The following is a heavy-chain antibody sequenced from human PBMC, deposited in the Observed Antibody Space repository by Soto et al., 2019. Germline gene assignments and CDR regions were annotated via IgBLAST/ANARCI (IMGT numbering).Heavy chain of an antibody. CDR2: IYYSGST. J-gene: IGHJ4*02. V-gene: IGHV4-31*03. D-gene: IGHD2-8*01. CDR3: ARDYKYCNNGVGYFYYFDY. CDR1: GGSISSGGYY. Sequence: QVQLQESGPGLVKPSQTLSLTCTVSGGSISSGGYYWSWFRQHPGKGLEWIWSIYYSGSTYYNSSLKIRVTISVDKSKNPFSLKLSSVTAADTAVYYCARDYKYCNNGVGYFYYFDYWGQGTLVTVSS.